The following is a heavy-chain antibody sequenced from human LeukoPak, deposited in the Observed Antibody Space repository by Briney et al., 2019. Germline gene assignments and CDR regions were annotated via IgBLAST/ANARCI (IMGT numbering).Heavy chain of an antibody. CDR2: IYSSGST. CDR1: GGSVSGYY. Sequence: SETLSLTCNVSGGSVSGYYWSWIRQPAGKGLEWIGRIYSSGSTNYNPSLKSRVTISVDRSKNQFSLKLSSVTAADTAVYYCARYIVVVPAALDYWGQGTLVTVSS. D-gene: IGHD2-2*01. CDR3: ARYIVVVPAALDY. V-gene: IGHV4-4*07. J-gene: IGHJ4*02.